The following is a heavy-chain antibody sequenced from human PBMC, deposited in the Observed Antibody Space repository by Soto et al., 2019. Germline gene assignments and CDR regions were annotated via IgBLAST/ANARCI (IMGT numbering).Heavy chain of an antibody. CDR3: ARVGGLAARTFDY. Sequence: SGSLYLSCAASGVTISDFYMSWIRQPPGKGLEWIGYIYYSGSTNYNPSLKSRVTISVDTAKNQFSLNLRSMSPADTAVYYCARVGGLAARTFDYWGQGTLVTVSS. D-gene: IGHD6-6*01. CDR1: GVTISDFY. CDR2: IYYSGST. V-gene: IGHV4-59*01. J-gene: IGHJ4*02.